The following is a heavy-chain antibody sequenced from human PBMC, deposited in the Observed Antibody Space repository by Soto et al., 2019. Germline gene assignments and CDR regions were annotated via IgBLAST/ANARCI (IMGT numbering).Heavy chain of an antibody. CDR2: INAGNGNT. V-gene: IGHV1-3*01. CDR3: ARGASPLIDY. Sequence: ETGSCEASGYTLTRYGMSWVRQAPGQRLEWMGWINAGNGNTKYSQKLQGRVTIITDTSTSTAYMELSSLRSEDTAVYYCARGASPLIDYWGQGTLVTVSS. J-gene: IGHJ4*02. D-gene: IGHD1-26*01. CDR1: GYTLTRYG.